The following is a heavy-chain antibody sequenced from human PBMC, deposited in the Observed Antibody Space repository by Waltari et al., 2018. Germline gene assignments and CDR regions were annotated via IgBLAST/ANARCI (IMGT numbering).Heavy chain of an antibody. CDR3: ARLPAKYYDSLGWGFFDQ. V-gene: IGHV4-59*08. D-gene: IGHD3-22*01. CDR1: GDFPADDH. J-gene: IGHJ4*02. Sequence: HVQLQESGPGLVKPSETLSLTCSVSGDFPADDHWTWIRQAPGKGLEWIAYLPNTGRTKCTPSLESRVTISAETSKKQFSLRLTSVTAADTAVYYCARLPAKYYDSLGWGFFDQWGQGILVTVSS. CDR2: LPNTGRT.